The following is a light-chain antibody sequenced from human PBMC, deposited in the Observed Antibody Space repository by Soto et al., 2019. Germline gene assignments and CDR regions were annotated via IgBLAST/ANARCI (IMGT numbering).Light chain of an antibody. CDR2: EVS. Sequence: QSVLTQPASVSGSPGQSITISCTGTSSDVGAYNYVSWYQQHPGKAPKLMIFEVSDRPSGVSNRFSGSKSGNTASLTISGLQAEDEADYYCSAYTSSNTLVFCGGTKVTVL. CDR1: SSDVGAYNY. V-gene: IGLV2-14*01. CDR3: SAYTSSNTLV. J-gene: IGLJ2*01.